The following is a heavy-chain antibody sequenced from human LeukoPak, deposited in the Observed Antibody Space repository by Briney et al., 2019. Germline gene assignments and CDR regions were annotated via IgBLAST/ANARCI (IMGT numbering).Heavy chain of an antibody. J-gene: IGHJ4*02. CDR3: AKDQRYSGYDHWGPSDY. Sequence: PGGSLRLSCAASGFTFSSYAMSWVGQAPGKGLEWVSAISGSGGSTYYADSVKGRFTISRDNSKNTLYLQMNSLRAEDTAVYYCAKDQRYSGYDHWGPSDYWGQGTLVTVSS. CDR1: GFTFSSYA. D-gene: IGHD5-12*01. CDR2: ISGSGGST. V-gene: IGHV3-23*01.